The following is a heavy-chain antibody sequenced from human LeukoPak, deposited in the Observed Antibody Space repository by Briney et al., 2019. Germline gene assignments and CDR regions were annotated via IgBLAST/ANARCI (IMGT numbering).Heavy chain of an antibody. CDR1: GFTFSDYG. CDR3: ARGLRLLEWLPFDY. J-gene: IGHJ4*02. Sequence: GGSLRLSCAPSGFTFSDYGMHWVRQAPGKGLEWVAVIWYDGSNKYYAGSVKGRFTISRDNLKNTLYLQMNSLRAEDTAIYYCARGLRLLEWLPFDYWSQGTLVAVSS. CDR2: IWYDGSNK. V-gene: IGHV3-33*01. D-gene: IGHD3-3*01.